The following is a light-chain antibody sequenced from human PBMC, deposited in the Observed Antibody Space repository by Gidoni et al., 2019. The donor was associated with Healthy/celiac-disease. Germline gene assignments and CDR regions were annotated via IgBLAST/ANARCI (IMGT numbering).Light chain of an antibody. Sequence: YVLTQPASVSVAPGQTARVTCGGNNIGSKSGKWYQQKPGQAPVLVVYDDSARPSGNPERFSGSNSGNTATLPITRVEAGDEADYYCQVWDSSSDHYVFGTGTKVTVL. CDR2: DDS. J-gene: IGLJ1*01. CDR3: QVWDSSSDHYV. CDR1: NIGSKS. V-gene: IGLV3-21*02.